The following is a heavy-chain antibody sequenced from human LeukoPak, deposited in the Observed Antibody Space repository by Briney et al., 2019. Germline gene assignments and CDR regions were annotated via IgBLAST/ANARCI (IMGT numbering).Heavy chain of an antibody. CDR3: ARWAPEDEEYFDY. Sequence: GGSLRLSCEASGFTFSSYWMHWVRQAPGKGLVWVSRINSDGSSTSYADSVKGRFTISRDNAKNTLYLQMNSLRAEDTAVYYCARWAPEDEEYFDYWGQGTLVTVSS. CDR2: INSDGSST. J-gene: IGHJ4*02. D-gene: IGHD1-14*01. V-gene: IGHV3-74*01. CDR1: GFTFSSYW.